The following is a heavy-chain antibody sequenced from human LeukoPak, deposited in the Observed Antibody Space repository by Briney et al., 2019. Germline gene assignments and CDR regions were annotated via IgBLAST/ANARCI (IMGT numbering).Heavy chain of an antibody. CDR1: GFTFSNYA. CDR3: ARDNDRSSHYSNLDY. D-gene: IGHD3-22*01. Sequence: PGGSLRLSCAASGFTFSNYAVTWVRQAPGKGLEWVSAISGSGDSTFYADSVKGRFTISRDNSKNMVDVQMIGLRDEDTAVYYCARDNDRSSHYSNLDYWGQGTQVTVSS. V-gene: IGHV3-23*01. CDR2: ISGSGDST. J-gene: IGHJ4*02.